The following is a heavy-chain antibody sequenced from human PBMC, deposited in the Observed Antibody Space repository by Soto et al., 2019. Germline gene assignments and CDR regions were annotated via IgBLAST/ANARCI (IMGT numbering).Heavy chain of an antibody. CDR2: IYSGGST. CDR1: GFTVSSNY. Sequence: EVQLVETGGGLIQPGGSLRLSCAASGFTVSSNYMSWVRQAPGKGLEWVSVIYSGGSTYYADSVKGRFTISRDNSKNKLYLQMNSLRAEDTAVYYCARVSRDYDFWSGYYSYYFDFWGQGTLVTVSS. V-gene: IGHV3-53*02. D-gene: IGHD3-3*01. J-gene: IGHJ4*02. CDR3: ARVSRDYDFWSGYYSYYFDF.